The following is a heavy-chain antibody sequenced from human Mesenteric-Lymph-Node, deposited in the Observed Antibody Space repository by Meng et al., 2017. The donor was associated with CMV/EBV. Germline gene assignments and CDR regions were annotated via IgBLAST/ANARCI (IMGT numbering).Heavy chain of an antibody. J-gene: IGHJ6*02. CDR3: ARVAGYSYGSTYYYYGMDV. CDR2: IIPIYGTP. CDR1: RGTLSNYA. Sequence: SVKVSCKASRGTLSNYAISWVRQAPGQGLEWMGGIIPIYGTPDYAQKFQGRVTITTDESTSTAYMELSSLRSEDTAVYYCARVAGYSYGSTYYYYGMDVWGQGTTVTVSS. D-gene: IGHD5-18*01. V-gene: IGHV1-69*05.